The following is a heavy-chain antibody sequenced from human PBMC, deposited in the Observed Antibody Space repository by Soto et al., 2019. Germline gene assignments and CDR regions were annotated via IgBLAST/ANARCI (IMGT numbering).Heavy chain of an antibody. Sequence: GESLKISCRTSGYRFTSYWIAWVRQMPGKGLEWMGIIFPSDSDTRYSPSFQGQVTISADRSTSTVFLQWASLKASHTAVYFCPREGKSGYFNWFDPWGQGTLVTVSS. D-gene: IGHD3-22*01. J-gene: IGHJ5*02. CDR3: PREGKSGYFNWFDP. CDR1: GYRFTSYW. CDR2: IFPSDSDT. V-gene: IGHV5-51*01.